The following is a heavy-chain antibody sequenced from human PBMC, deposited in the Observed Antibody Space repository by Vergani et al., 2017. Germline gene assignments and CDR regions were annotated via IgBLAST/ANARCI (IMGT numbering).Heavy chain of an antibody. J-gene: IGHJ4*02. CDR3: ATVGNNSNRDYLDD. Sequence: QVQLVQSGAEVKKPGASVKVSCKASGYTFTDYFMHWVRQAPGQGLEWMGWINPNSGGTNYAQKFQGRVTMTRETSISTAYMELGNLRSDDTAVYYCATVGNNSNRDYLDDWGQGTMVTVTS. D-gene: IGHD1-1*01. CDR1: GYTFTDYF. V-gene: IGHV1-2*02. CDR2: INPNSGGT.